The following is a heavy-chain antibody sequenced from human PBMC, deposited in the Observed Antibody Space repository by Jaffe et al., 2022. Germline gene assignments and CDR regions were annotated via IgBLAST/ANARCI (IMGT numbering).Heavy chain of an antibody. CDR1: GGSISSYY. CDR3: ARVIQAGGYDAFDI. D-gene: IGHD3-10*01. Sequence: QVQLQESGPGLVKPSETLSLTCTVSGGSISSYYWSWIRQPPGKGLEWIGYIYYSGSTNYNPSLKSRVTISVDTSKNQFSLKLSSVTAADTAVYYCARVIQAGGYDAFDIWGQGTMVTVSS. CDR2: IYYSGST. J-gene: IGHJ3*02. V-gene: IGHV4-59*01.